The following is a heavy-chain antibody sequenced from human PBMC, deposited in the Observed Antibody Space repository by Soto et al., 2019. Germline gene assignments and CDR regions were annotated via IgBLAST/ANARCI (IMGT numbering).Heavy chain of an antibody. CDR1: GYTLTELS. D-gene: IGHD3-22*01. V-gene: IGHV1-24*01. J-gene: IGHJ4*02. CDR2: FDPEDGET. Sequence: ASVKVSCKVSGYTLTELSMHWVRQAPGKGLEWMGGFDPEDGETIYAQKFQGRVTMTEDTSTDTAYMELSSLRSEDTAVYYCATPYYYDSSGYQIFDYWGQGTLVTVSS. CDR3: ATPYYYDSSGYQIFDY.